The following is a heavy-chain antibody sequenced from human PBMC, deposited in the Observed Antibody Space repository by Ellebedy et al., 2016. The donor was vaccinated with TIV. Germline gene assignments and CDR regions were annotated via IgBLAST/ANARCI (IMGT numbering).Heavy chain of an antibody. J-gene: IGHJ4*02. Sequence: GESLKIPCAASGFAFSSSAMHWVRQAPGKGLEWVSFISYDEHYKYYADSVKGRFTASRDNSKAKLFLQMNSLRTEDTAVYYCARANHLLGFVPTGMPIDYWGQGTLVTVSS. V-gene: IGHV3-30*14. D-gene: IGHD1-1*01. CDR3: ARANHLLGFVPTGMPIDY. CDR1: GFAFSSSA. CDR2: ISYDEHYK.